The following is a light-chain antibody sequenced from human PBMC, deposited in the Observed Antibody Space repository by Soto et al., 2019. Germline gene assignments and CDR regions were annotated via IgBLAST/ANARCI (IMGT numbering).Light chain of an antibody. V-gene: IGKV3-20*01. CDR1: QSVSSNY. J-gene: IGKJ1*01. CDR3: QQYGSSPWT. CDR2: DAS. Sequence: EIVLTQSPGTLSLSQGERATLSCRASQSVSSNYLAWYQQKPGQAPRLLIYDASSRATGIPDRFSGSGSETDFTRTISRLEPEDFAVYYCQQYGSSPWTFGQGTKVEIK.